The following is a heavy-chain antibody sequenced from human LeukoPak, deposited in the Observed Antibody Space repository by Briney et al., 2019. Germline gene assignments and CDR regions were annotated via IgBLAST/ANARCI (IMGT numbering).Heavy chain of an antibody. CDR3: ARPSTTVVRFWSFDQ. V-gene: IGHV4-39*01. J-gene: IGHJ4*02. D-gene: IGHD4-11*01. CDR2: VYYSGST. Sequence: SETLSLTCTVSGDSLSSTSYYWGWIRQPPGKGLEWIGSVYYSGSTYYNPSLKSRVPISVDTSKNQFSLKLSFVTAADTAVYYCARPSTTVVRFWSFDQWGQGTLVTVSS. CDR1: GDSLSSTSYY.